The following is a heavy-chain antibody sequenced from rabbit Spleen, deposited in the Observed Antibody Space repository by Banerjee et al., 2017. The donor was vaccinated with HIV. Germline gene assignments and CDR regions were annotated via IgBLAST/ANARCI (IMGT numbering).Heavy chain of an antibody. Sequence: QEQLEESGEGLVKPEGSLTLTCKASGFSFNDRDVMCWVRQAPGKGLEWIGCINTATGKDVYASWAKGRFTISKTSSTTVTLQMTSLTAADTAIYFCARDLVAVIGWNFNLWGPGTLVTVS. CDR1: GFSFNDRDV. CDR2: INTATGKD. V-gene: IGHV1S45*01. CDR3: ARDLVAVIGWNFNL. J-gene: IGHJ4*01. D-gene: IGHD1-1*01.